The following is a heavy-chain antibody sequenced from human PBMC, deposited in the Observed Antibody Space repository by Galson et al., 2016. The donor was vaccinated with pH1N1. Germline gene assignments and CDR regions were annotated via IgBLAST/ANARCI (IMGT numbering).Heavy chain of an antibody. J-gene: IGHJ2*01. CDR3: ARGDYDIFDGSRKTCDFDL. Sequence: SETLSLTCTVSGGSISSHYWSWIRQPPGKGLEWIGYIYYSGNTNYNSSLKSRVTISVDRSKTHFSLRLSSLTAADTAVYFCARGDYDIFDGSRKTCDFDLWGLGTLVTVSS. CDR2: IYYSGNT. V-gene: IGHV4-59*11. CDR1: GGSISSHY. D-gene: IGHD3-9*01.